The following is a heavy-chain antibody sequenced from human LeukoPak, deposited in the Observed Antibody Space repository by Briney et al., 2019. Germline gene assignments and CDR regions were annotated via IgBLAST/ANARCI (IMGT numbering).Heavy chain of an antibody. D-gene: IGHD3-16*01. CDR1: GFTVSTKH. J-gene: IGHJ4*02. Sequence: PGGSLRHSRAPSGFTVSTKHMSCVRPAPGKGVEWGSILYSGGSTYYADSVKGRFTISRDNSKNTLYLQMNSLRAEDTAVYYCARDGVGYPWGNYFDYWGQGTLVTVSS. CDR3: ARDGVGYPWGNYFDY. CDR2: LYSGGST. V-gene: IGHV3-53*05.